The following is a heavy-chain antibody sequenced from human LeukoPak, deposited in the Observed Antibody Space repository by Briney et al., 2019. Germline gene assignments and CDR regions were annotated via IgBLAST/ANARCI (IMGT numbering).Heavy chain of an antibody. CDR1: GGTFISYA. CDR3: ASICSSTSCYSDLFDY. CDR2: IIPILGIA. V-gene: IGHV1-69*04. D-gene: IGHD2-2*01. J-gene: IGHJ4*02. Sequence: ASVKVSCKASGGTFISYAISWVRQAPGQGLEWMGRIIPILGIANYAQKFQGRVTITADKSTSTAYMELSSLRSEDTAVYYCASICSSTSCYSDLFDYWGQGTLVTVSS.